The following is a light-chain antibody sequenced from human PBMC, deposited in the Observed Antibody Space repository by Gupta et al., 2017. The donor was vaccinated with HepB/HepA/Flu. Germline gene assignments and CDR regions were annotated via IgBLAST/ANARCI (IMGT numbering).Light chain of an antibody. V-gene: IGLV2-14*03. CDR1: SNAFGDFNY. Sequence: QPASATGSTGQPITTSFTATSNAFGDFNYVSWYQQHPGHAPKLFISDVSNRHSGVSNSFSCSKSGNTASLTISGLQAEDAADYYYNSLTYTTNLVVFGGGTRLTVL. CDR3: NSLTYTTNLVV. CDR2: DVS. J-gene: IGLJ2*01.